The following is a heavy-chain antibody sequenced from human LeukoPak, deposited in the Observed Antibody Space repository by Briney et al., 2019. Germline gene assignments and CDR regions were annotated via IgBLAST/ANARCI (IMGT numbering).Heavy chain of an antibody. CDR3: AREGGFDI. J-gene: IGHJ3*02. D-gene: IGHD2-15*01. Sequence: PGGALRLSCVASGFTFSSYEMNWVRQAPGKGLEWVSYNSSSGSPIYYAESVKGRFTISRDNAKNSLYLQMNSLRDEDTALYYCAREGGFDIWGQGTVVTVSS. CDR2: NSSSGSPI. V-gene: IGHV3-48*03. CDR1: GFTFSSYE.